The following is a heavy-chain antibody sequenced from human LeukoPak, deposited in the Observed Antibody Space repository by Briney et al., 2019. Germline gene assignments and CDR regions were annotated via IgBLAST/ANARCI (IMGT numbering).Heavy chain of an antibody. CDR1: RYSFTSYW. J-gene: IGHJ5*02. CDR2: IYPGDSDT. D-gene: IGHD1-7*01. CDR3: ARRNWNFRFDP. Sequence: GESLKISCKGSRYSFTSYWIGWVRQMPGKGLEWMGIIYPGDSDTRYSPSFQAQVTISADKSISTAYLQWSSLKASVTAMYYCARRNWNFRFDPWGQGTPVTVSS. V-gene: IGHV5-51*01.